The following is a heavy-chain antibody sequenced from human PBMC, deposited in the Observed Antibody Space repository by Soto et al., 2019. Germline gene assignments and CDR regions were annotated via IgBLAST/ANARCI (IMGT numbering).Heavy chain of an antibody. Sequence: TLSLTCAVSGGSISSGDYFWSWIRQPPGKGLEWIGYIYYTGSTYYNPSLKSRVTISLDTSKNQFSLKLSSVTAADTAVYYCARESKLADSYWGQGTLVTVSS. D-gene: IGHD3-22*01. CDR3: ARESKLADSY. CDR2: IYYTGST. J-gene: IGHJ4*02. V-gene: IGHV4-30-4*01. CDR1: GGSISSGDYF.